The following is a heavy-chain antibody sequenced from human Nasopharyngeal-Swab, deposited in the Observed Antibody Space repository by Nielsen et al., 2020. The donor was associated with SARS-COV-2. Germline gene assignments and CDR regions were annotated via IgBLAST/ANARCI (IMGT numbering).Heavy chain of an antibody. Sequence: GSLRLSCAASGFTFSSYSMNWVRQAPGKGLEWVSYISSSSSTIYYADSVKGRFTISRDNAKNSLYLQMNSLRDEDTAVYYCARESRRGSYFQHWGQGTLVTVSS. CDR3: ARESRRGSYFQH. CDR1: GFTFSSYS. D-gene: IGHD3-10*01. J-gene: IGHJ1*01. V-gene: IGHV3-48*02. CDR2: ISSSSSTI.